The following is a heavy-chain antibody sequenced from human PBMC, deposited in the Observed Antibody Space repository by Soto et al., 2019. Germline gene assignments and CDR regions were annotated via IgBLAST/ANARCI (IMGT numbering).Heavy chain of an antibody. J-gene: IGHJ5*02. CDR2: INSDGSST. CDR1: GFTFSSYW. Sequence: GGSLRLSCSASGFTFSSYWMHWVRQAPGKGLVWVSRINSDGSSTSYADSVKGRFTISRDNAKNTLYLQMNSLRAEDTAVYYYASARHFSGGSSLRSDPWGQGTLVTVSS. V-gene: IGHV3-74*01. CDR3: ASARHFSGGSSLRSDP. D-gene: IGHD1-26*01.